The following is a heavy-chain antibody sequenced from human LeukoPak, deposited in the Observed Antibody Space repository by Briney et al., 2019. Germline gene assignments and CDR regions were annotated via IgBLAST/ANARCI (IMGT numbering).Heavy chain of an antibody. V-gene: IGHV1-46*01. CDR2: INPSGGST. J-gene: IGHJ3*02. D-gene: IGHD5-18*01. CDR3: ARVDSAALDAFDI. Sequence: ASVKVSCKASGYTFTCYYMHWVRQAPGQGLEWMGIINPSGGSTSYAQKFQGRVTMTRDTSTSTVYMELSSLRSEDTAVYYCARVDSAALDAFDIWGQGTMVTVSS. CDR1: GYTFTCYY.